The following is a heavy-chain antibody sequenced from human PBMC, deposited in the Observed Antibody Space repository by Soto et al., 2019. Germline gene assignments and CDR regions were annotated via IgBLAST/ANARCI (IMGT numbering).Heavy chain of an antibody. Sequence: GGSQRLPCAASGFIFNNYGMHWVRQAPGKGLEWVAVISDDGSNEYYADSVKGRFTISRDNSKNTLYLQMNSLKPEDTAVYYCARVYYYDSSGYGPGDYWGQGTLVTVSS. CDR1: GFIFNNYG. J-gene: IGHJ4*02. D-gene: IGHD3-22*01. CDR3: ARVYYYDSSGYGPGDY. V-gene: IGHV3-30*03. CDR2: ISDDGSNE.